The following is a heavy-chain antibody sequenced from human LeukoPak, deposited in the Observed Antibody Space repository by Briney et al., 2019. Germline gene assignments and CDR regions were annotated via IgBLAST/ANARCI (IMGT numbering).Heavy chain of an antibody. CDR2: INPSGGST. J-gene: IGHJ5*02. V-gene: IGHV1-46*01. CDR1: GYTFTSYY. Sequence: ASVKVSCKASGYTFTSYYMHWVRQAPGQGLEWMGIINPSGGSTSYAQKFQGRVTMTRDTSTSTVYMELSSLRPEDTAVYYCARDFLPAAISNWFDPWGQGTLVTVSS. CDR3: ARDFLPAAISNWFDP. D-gene: IGHD2-2*02.